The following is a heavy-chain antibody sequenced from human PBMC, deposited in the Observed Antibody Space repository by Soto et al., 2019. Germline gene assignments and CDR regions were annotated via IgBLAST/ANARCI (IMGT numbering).Heavy chain of an antibody. CDR2: INHSGST. D-gene: IGHD2-15*01. Sequence: SETLSLTCAVYGGSFSGYYWSWVRQPPGKGLEWIGEINHSGSTNYNPSLKSRVTISVDTSKNQFSLKLSSVTAADTAVYYCARGHGVVVVVENAFDIWGQGTMVTVSS. CDR1: GGSFSGYY. CDR3: ARGHGVVVVVENAFDI. V-gene: IGHV4-34*01. J-gene: IGHJ3*02.